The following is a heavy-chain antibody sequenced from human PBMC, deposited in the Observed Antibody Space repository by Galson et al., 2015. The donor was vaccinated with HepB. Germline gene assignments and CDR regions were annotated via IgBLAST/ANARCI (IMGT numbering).Heavy chain of an antibody. V-gene: IGHV1-69*13. J-gene: IGHJ3*02. CDR3: ASDGYNFFAFDI. Sequence: SVKVSCKASGGTFSSYAISWVRQAPGQGLEWMGGIIPIFGTANYAQKFQGRVTITADESTSTAYMELSSLRSEDTAVYYCASDGYNFFAFDIWGQGTMVTVSS. D-gene: IGHD5-24*01. CDR2: IIPIFGTA. CDR1: GGTFSSYA.